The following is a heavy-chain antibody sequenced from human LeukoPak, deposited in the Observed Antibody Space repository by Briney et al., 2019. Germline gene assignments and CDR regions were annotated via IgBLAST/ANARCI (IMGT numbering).Heavy chain of an antibody. Sequence: GGSLRLSCAASGFTFSTYWMHWVRQAPGKGLMWVSLINRGGSSTSYADSVKGRFTISRDNAKNTVYMQMNSLRAEDTAVYYCARGDEYTYGYFDYWGQGTLVTVSS. CDR2: INRGGSST. V-gene: IGHV3-74*01. D-gene: IGHD5-18*01. J-gene: IGHJ4*02. CDR3: ARGDEYTYGYFDY. CDR1: GFTFSTYW.